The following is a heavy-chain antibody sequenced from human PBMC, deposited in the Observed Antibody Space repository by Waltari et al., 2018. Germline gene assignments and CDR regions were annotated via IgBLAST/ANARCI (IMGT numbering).Heavy chain of an antibody. CDR3: ARDPHITTTTGSHY. CDR2: IHPNSGGT. D-gene: IGHD4-17*01. J-gene: IGHJ4*02. V-gene: IGHV1-2*06. Sequence: QVRLVQSGAEVKRPGASVKVSCQGSGYTFTAYYLHWVRQAPGQGLEWIGRIHPNSGGTSFAAKFQGRVPLTSDTSINTVYMELTRLKSDDTAVYYCARDPHITTTTGSHYWGQGTLVTVSS. CDR1: GYTFTAYY.